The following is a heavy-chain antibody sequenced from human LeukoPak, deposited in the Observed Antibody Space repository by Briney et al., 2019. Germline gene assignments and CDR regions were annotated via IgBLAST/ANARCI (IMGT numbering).Heavy chain of an antibody. J-gene: IGHJ3*02. Sequence: SVKVSCKASGGTFSSYAISWVRQAPGQGLEWMGRIIPILGIANYAQKFQGRVTMTADKSTSTAYMELSGLRSEDTAMYYCARRLRGAVDAFDIWGQGTLVTVS. D-gene: IGHD4-17*01. V-gene: IGHV1-69*04. CDR3: ARRLRGAVDAFDI. CDR2: IIPILGIA. CDR1: GGTFSSYA.